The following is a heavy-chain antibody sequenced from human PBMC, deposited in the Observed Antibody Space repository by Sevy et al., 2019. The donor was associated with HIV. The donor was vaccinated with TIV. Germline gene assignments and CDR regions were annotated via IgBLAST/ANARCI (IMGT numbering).Heavy chain of an antibody. CDR3: ARDMSCGGDSYYFDN. V-gene: IGHV1-69*13. Sequence: ASVKVSCKASGDTFRKYVISWVRQAPGQGLEWMGGIIPVYGTTNYAQKFQARVTFTADASTSTVYMELSRLRSEDTAVYYCARDMSCGGDSYYFDNWGQGTLVTVSS. D-gene: IGHD2-21*02. J-gene: IGHJ4*02. CDR1: GDTFRKYV. CDR2: IIPVYGTT.